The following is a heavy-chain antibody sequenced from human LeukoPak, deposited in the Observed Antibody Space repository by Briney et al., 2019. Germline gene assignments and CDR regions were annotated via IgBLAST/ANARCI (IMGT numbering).Heavy chain of an antibody. CDR1: GFTFDNHV. D-gene: IGHD5-12*01. J-gene: IGHJ4*02. V-gene: IGHV3-9*01. Sequence: GRSLRLSCAASGFTFDNHVMHWVRQAPGKGLEWVSGISWNSNSIGYADSVKGRFTISRDNAKSSLSLQMNSLRPEDTALYYCARHRTYSGYDSVDYWGQGTLVTVSS. CDR3: ARHRTYSGYDSVDY. CDR2: ISWNSNSI.